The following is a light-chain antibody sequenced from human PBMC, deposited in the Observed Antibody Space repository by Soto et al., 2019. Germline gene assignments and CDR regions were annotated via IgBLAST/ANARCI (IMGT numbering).Light chain of an antibody. CDR1: QGISDW. CDR3: QQYDEGPPK. V-gene: IGKV1-33*01. CDR2: EAS. J-gene: IGKJ1*01. Sequence: DIHMSHSPSALSGSLVDIGTITFQASQGISDWFAWYQQKAGEAPQLLIYEASNLEAGAPSRFSGRASGTDFTFTISSLQPEDFATYCCQQYDEGPPKFGPGTKAEVK.